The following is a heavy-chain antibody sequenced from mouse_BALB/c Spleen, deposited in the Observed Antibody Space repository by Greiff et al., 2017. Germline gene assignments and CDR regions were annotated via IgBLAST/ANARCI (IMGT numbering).Heavy chain of an antibody. J-gene: IGHJ3*01. CDR2: IDTSDSYT. V-gene: IGHV1-69*01. Sequence: VQLQQPGAELVMPGASVKMSCKASGYTFTDYWMHWVKQRPGQGLEWIGAIDTSDSYTSYNQKFKGKATLTVDESSSTAYMQLSSLTSEDSAVYYCARTGDYGSSSAWFAYWGQGTLVTVSA. CDR1: GYTFTDYW. D-gene: IGHD1-1*01. CDR3: ARTGDYGSSSAWFAY.